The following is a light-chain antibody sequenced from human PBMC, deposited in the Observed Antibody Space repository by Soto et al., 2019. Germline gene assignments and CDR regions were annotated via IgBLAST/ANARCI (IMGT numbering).Light chain of an antibody. CDR1: SSDVGGYNY. V-gene: IGLV2-8*01. J-gene: IGLJ1*01. CDR3: TSYSGTNYHHV. Sequence: QSVLTQPPSASGSFGQSVTISCTGTSSDVGGYNYVSWYQQHPGKAPKLMIYEVSERPSGVPDRFSGSKSGNTASLTVSGLQADDEADYYCTSYSGTNYHHVFRPGTKLTVL. CDR2: EVS.